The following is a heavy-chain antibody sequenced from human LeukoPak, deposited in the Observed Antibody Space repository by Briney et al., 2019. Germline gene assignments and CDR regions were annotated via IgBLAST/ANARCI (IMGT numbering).Heavy chain of an antibody. J-gene: IGHJ4*02. V-gene: IGHV3-30*18. D-gene: IGHD3-10*01. Sequence: GGSLRLSCEASGFTFSSYGMHWVRRAPGKGLEWMTVISHDGGNKYYVDSVKGRFTISRDNSKSTLYLQTNSLRAEDTAVYHCAKEGYYGSGSFPDSWGQGTLVTVSS. CDR2: ISHDGGNK. CDR1: GFTFSSYG. CDR3: AKEGYYGSGSFPDS.